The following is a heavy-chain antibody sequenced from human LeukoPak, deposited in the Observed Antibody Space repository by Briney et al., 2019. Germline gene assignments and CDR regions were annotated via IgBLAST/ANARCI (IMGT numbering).Heavy chain of an antibody. J-gene: IGHJ6*02. CDR3: YGYRGYSLDHTYALDV. V-gene: IGHV4-4*07. CDR2: IYVGGST. Sequence: PSETLSLTCTVSGGSISSYFWTWLRQPAGKELEWIGRIYVGGSTNYIPSLRGRLTMSVDTSKNQVSLKLRSVTAADTAVYYCYGYRGYSLDHTYALDVWGQGTTVTVSS. CDR1: GGSISSYF. D-gene: IGHD5-12*01.